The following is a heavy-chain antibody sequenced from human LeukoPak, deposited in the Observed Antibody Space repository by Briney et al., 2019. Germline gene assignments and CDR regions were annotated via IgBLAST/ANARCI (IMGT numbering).Heavy chain of an antibody. V-gene: IGHV4-34*01. CDR2: INHSGIT. Sequence: SETLSLTCAVYGGSFSGYYWSWIRQPPGKGLEWIGEINHSGITNYNPSLKSRVTISVDTSKNQFSLKLSSVTAADTAVYYCASSGTYDSSGYYGFDYWGQGTLVTVSS. CDR1: GGSFSGYY. D-gene: IGHD3-22*01. J-gene: IGHJ4*02. CDR3: ASSGTYDSSGYYGFDY.